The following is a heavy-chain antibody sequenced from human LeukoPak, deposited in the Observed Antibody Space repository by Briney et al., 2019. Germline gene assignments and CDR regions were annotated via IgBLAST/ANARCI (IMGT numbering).Heavy chain of an antibody. Sequence: PSQTPSLTCTVSGGSISSGGYYWSWIRQHPGKGLEWIGYIYYSGSTYYNPSLKSRVTISVDTSKNQFSLKLSSVTAADTAVYYCARVIAAADWFDPWGQGTLVTVSS. CDR3: ARVIAAADWFDP. D-gene: IGHD6-13*01. V-gene: IGHV4-31*03. J-gene: IGHJ5*02. CDR1: GGSISSGGYY. CDR2: IYYSGST.